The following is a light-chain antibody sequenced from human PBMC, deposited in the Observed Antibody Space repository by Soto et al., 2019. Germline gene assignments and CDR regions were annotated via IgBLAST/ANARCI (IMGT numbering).Light chain of an antibody. Sequence: DIQMTQSPSTLSAYVGERVTITCRASQSISPWLAWYQKKPGKAPSLLIYRASNLQTGVPTRFSGSGSGTEFTLTINSLQPDDFATYYCQQYRGRPYTLGQGTKLEIE. CDR3: QQYRGRPYT. CDR1: QSISPW. CDR2: RAS. V-gene: IGKV1-5*03. J-gene: IGKJ2*01.